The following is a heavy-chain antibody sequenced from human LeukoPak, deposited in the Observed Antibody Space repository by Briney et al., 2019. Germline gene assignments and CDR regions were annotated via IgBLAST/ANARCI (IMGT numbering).Heavy chain of an antibody. CDR2: VTHSGST. CDR1: GESFSGYY. V-gene: IGHV4-34*01. J-gene: IGHJ4*02. CDR3: ARALLHSGSCIDY. D-gene: IGHD1-26*01. Sequence: SETPSLTCAVYGESFSGYYWTWLRQPPGKGLEWIGEVTHSGSTNYSPSLKSRVSMSVDTSKSHFFLHLNSVTAADTAMYYCARALLHSGSCIDYWGQGTLVTVSS.